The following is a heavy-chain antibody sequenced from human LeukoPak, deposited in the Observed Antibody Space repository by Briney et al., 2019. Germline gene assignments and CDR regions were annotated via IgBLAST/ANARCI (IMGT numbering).Heavy chain of an antibody. Sequence: ASVKVSCKASGYTFTSYGISWVRQAPGQELEWMGWISAYNGNTNYAQKLQGRVTMTTDTSTSTAYMELRSLRSDDTAVYYCATSQYYSSTSCLNYPYPIQDYWGQGTLVTVSS. CDR3: ATSQYYSSTSCLNYPYPIQDY. CDR2: ISAYNGNT. CDR1: GYTFTSYG. V-gene: IGHV1-18*01. D-gene: IGHD2-2*01. J-gene: IGHJ4*02.